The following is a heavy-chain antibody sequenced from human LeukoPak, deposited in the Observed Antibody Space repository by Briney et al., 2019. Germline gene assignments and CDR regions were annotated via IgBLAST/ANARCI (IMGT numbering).Heavy chain of an antibody. D-gene: IGHD2-21*02. J-gene: IGHJ3*02. Sequence: PGGSLRLSCAASGFTFSGSAMHWVRQAPGKGLEWVGRIKSKTDGGTTDYAAPVKGRFTISRDDSKNTLYLQMNSLKTEDTAVYYCTTATDCGGDCYSHDAFDIWGQGTMVTVSS. V-gene: IGHV3-15*01. CDR1: GFTFSGSA. CDR3: TTATDCGGDCYSHDAFDI. CDR2: IKSKTDGGTT.